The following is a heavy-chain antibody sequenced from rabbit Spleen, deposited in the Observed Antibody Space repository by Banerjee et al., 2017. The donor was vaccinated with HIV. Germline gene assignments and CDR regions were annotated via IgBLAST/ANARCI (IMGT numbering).Heavy chain of an antibody. V-gene: IGHV1S45*01. J-gene: IGHJ4*01. CDR3: VREAGYGGYGDANL. D-gene: IGHD6-1*01. Sequence: QEQLVESGGGLVKPEGSLQLSCTASGFSFSNKAVMCWVRQAPGKGLEWIACINAITGKAVYASWAKGRFTFSKTSSTTVTLQVTSLTAADTATYFCVREAGYGGYGDANLWGPGTLVTVS. CDR1: GFSFSNKAV. CDR2: INAITGKA.